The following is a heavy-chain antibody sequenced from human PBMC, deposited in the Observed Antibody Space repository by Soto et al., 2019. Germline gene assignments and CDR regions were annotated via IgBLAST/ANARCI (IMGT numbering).Heavy chain of an antibody. J-gene: IGHJ4*02. CDR1: GGTFSSYA. CDR3: ASYGPPAGTIFDWFQLDY. V-gene: IGHV1-69*01. D-gene: IGHD3-9*01. Sequence: QVQLVQSGAEVKKPGSSVKVSCKASGGTFSSYAISWVRQAPGQGLEWMGGIIPIFGTANYAQKFQGRVTITADEYTSTAYMELSSLRSEDTAVYYCASYGPPAGTIFDWFQLDYWGQGTMVTVSS. CDR2: IIPIFGTA.